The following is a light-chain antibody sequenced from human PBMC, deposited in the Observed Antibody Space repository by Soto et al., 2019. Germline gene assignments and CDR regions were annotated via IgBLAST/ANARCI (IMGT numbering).Light chain of an antibody. CDR2: GAS. CDR3: QQRGNWPRT. Sequence: IVMTQSPATLSVSPGERATLSCRASQSVSSNLAWYQQKPGQAPRLLIYGASTRATGIPARFSGSGSGTDFTLTISSLEPEDFAVYYCQQRGNWPRTFGQGTKVDIK. CDR1: QSVSSN. J-gene: IGKJ1*01. V-gene: IGKV3-15*01.